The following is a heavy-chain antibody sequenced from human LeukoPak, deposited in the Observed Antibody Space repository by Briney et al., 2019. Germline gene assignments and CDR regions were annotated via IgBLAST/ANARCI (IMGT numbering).Heavy chain of an antibody. D-gene: IGHD2-8*01. Sequence: PGGSLRLSCAASGFTFSAYSMSWVRQAPGKGLEWVAHIKGDGSEKYSVDSVKGRFTISRDNAKSSLYLQMNSLRAEDTALYYCARGGFGYVYFDYWGQGSLVTVSS. V-gene: IGHV3-7*01. CDR2: IKGDGSEK. CDR1: GFTFSAYS. J-gene: IGHJ4*02. CDR3: ARGGFGYVYFDY.